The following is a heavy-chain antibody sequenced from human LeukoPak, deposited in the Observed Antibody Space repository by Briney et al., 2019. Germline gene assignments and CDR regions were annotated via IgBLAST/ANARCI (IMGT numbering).Heavy chain of an antibody. D-gene: IGHD3-22*01. CDR1: GGSISSGGYY. V-gene: IGHV4-31*03. CDR2: IYYSGST. Sequence: PSETLSLACTVSGGSISSGGYYGSWIRQHPGKGLEWIGYIYYSGSTYYNPSLKSRATISVDTSKNQFSLKLSSVTAADTAVYYCARVASMIVVVTSTFVDAFDIWGQGTMVTVSS. J-gene: IGHJ3*02. CDR3: ARVASMIVVVTSTFVDAFDI.